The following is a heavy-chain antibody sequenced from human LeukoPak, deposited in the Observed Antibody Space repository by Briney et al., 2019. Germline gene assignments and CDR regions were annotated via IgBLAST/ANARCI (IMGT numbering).Heavy chain of an antibody. J-gene: IGHJ4*02. D-gene: IGHD2-21*01. CDR3: AKDMVTVGFGGESPFDY. CDR2: IFSSSTYI. Sequence: GGSLRLSCAASGFAFNTYSMNWVRQAPGKGLEWVSFIFSSSTYIYYTDSVKGRFTISRDNSKNTLYLQMNSLRAEDTAVYYCAKDMVTVGFGGESPFDYWGQGTLVTVSS. CDR1: GFAFNTYS. V-gene: IGHV3-21*01.